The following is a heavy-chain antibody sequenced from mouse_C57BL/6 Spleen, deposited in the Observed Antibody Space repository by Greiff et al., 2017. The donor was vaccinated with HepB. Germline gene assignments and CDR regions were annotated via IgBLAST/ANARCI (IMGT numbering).Heavy chain of an antibody. CDR3: AINYYFEWDD. V-gene: IGHV1-82*01. CDR1: GYSFSSSW. Sequence: VQLQQSGPGLVKPGDSVTISCTASGYSFSSSWMNWVNQWPGKGLEWIGRIYRGDGDTNYNGKFKGKATLTADTSSSTAYMQLSRLTSEDSAVYCCAINYYFEWDDWGTGTTVTVSS. J-gene: IGHJ4*01. CDR2: IYRGDGDT. D-gene: IGHD1-1*01.